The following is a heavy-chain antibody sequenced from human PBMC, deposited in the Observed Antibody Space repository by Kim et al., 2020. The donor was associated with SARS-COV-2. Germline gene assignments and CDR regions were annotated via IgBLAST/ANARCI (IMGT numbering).Heavy chain of an antibody. CDR3: ARDQSPGPWAAAAGTGVWFSYYYYYGMDV. CDR1: GFTFSSYA. CDR2: ISYDGSNK. J-gene: IGHJ6*02. Sequence: GGSLRLSCAASGFTFSSYAMHWVRQAPGKGLEWVAVISYDGSNKYYADSVKGRFTISRDNSKNTLYLQMNSLRAEDTAVYYCARDQSPGPWAAAAGTGVWFSYYYYYGMDVWGQGTTVTVSS. D-gene: IGHD6-13*01. V-gene: IGHV3-30-3*01.